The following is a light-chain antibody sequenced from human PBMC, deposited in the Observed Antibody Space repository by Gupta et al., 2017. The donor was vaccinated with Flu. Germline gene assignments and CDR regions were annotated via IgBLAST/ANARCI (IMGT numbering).Light chain of an antibody. CDR2: END. CDR3: GTWDNSLSAMV. J-gene: IGLJ2*01. Sequence: QSVLTQPPSVSAAPGQKVTFSCSGSSSNIGINYVSWYQQIPGTAPKLLIYENDKRPSGIPDRFSGSKSGTSATLGNTGLQTGDEADYYCGTWDNSLSAMVFGGGTKLAVL. CDR1: SSNIGINY. V-gene: IGLV1-51*01.